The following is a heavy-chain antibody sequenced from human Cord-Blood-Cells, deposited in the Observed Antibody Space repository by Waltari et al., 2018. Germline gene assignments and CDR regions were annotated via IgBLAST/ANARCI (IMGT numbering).Heavy chain of an antibody. CDR2: ISSSSSYI. D-gene: IGHD7-27*01. CDR1: GFTFSSYS. J-gene: IGHJ5*02. CDR3: ARDLELGNWFDP. Sequence: EVQLVESGGGLVKPGGSLRLSCAASGFTFSSYSMNWVRQAPGKGRGWVSSISSSSSYIYYADSVKGRFTISRDNAKNSLYLQMNSLRAEDTAVYYCARDLELGNWFDPWGQGTLVTVSS. V-gene: IGHV3-21*01.